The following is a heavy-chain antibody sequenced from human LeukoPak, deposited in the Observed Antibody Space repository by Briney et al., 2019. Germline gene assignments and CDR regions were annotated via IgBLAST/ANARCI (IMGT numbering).Heavy chain of an antibody. CDR3: AKGAYGYLFNGMDV. J-gene: IGHJ6*02. Sequence: GGSLRLSCTVSGFTFSDHYMDWVRQAPGKGLEWVSAISGSGGSTYYADSVKGRFTISRDNSKNSLYLQMNSLRTEDTALYYCAKGAYGYLFNGMDVWGQGTTVTVSS. CDR1: GFTFSDHY. D-gene: IGHD3-22*01. V-gene: IGHV3-43*02. CDR2: ISGSGGST.